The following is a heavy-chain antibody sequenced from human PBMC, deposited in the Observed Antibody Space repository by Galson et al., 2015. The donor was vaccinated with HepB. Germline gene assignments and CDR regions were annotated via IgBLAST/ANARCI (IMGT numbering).Heavy chain of an antibody. CDR2: IIPIFGTA. CDR1: GGTFSSYT. CDR3: AGAKYCTHGVCYYY. V-gene: IGHV1-69*13. J-gene: IGHJ4*02. Sequence: SVKVSCKASGGTFSSYTISWVRQAPGQGLEWMGGIIPIFGTANYAQKFQGRVTITADESTSTAYMELSSPRSEDTAVYYCAGAKYCTHGVCYYYWGQGTLVTVSS. D-gene: IGHD2-8*01.